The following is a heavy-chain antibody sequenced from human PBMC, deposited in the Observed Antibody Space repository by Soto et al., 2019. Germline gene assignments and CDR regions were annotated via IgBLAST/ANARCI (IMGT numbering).Heavy chain of an antibody. CDR2: ISGSGGST. CDR1: GFTFSSYA. Sequence: LRLSCAASGFTFSSYAMNWVRQAPGKGLEWVSVISGSGGSTFYADSVKGRFTISRDNSKNTLYLQMNSLRAEDTALYYCAKVMRAAAGTGDYWGQGTLVTVSS. CDR3: AKVMRAAAGTGDY. V-gene: IGHV3-23*01. J-gene: IGHJ4*02. D-gene: IGHD6-13*01.